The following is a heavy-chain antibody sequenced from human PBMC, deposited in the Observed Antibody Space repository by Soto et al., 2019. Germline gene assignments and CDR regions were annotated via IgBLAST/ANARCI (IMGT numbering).Heavy chain of an antibody. CDR1: GFTFSSYA. CDR3: AREAVGYYDILTGYYNWFDP. V-gene: IGHV3-30-3*01. Sequence: WGSLRLSCAASGFTFSSYAIHWCRHSPFKGLEWVAVISYDGSNKYYADSVKGRFTISRDNSKNTLYLQMNSLRAEDTAVYYCAREAVGYYDILTGYYNWFDPWGQGTLVTVSS. J-gene: IGHJ5*02. CDR2: ISYDGSNK. D-gene: IGHD3-9*01.